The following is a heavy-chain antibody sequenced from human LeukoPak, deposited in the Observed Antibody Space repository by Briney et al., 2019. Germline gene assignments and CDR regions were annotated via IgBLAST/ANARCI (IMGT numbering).Heavy chain of an antibody. D-gene: IGHD3-9*01. CDR3: ARLHYDVLTGLFDY. Sequence: GGSLRLSCAASGITVSTNYMSWVRQAPGKGLEWVSIIYSGGGTYYADSVKGRFTISRENSKNTLWLQMNSLRAEDTAVYYCARLHYDVLTGLFDYWGRGTLVTVSS. V-gene: IGHV3-66*04. CDR1: GITVSTNY. J-gene: IGHJ4*02. CDR2: IYSGGGT.